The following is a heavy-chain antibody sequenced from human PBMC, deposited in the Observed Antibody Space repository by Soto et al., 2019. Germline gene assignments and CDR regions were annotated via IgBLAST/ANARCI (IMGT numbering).Heavy chain of an antibody. J-gene: IGHJ4*02. CDR1: GFTFSSYG. D-gene: IGHD6-6*01. Sequence: QVQLVESGGGVVQPGRSLRLSCAASGFTFSSYGMHWVRQAPGKGLEWVAVIWYDGSNKYYADSVKGRFTIARDNSKNTLYLQMNSLRAEDTAVYYCARQGGGAARRSGYFDYWGQGTLVTVSS. V-gene: IGHV3-33*01. CDR2: IWYDGSNK. CDR3: ARQGGGAARRSGYFDY.